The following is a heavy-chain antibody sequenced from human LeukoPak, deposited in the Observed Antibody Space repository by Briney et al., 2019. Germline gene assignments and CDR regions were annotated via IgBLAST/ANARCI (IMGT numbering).Heavy chain of an antibody. J-gene: IGHJ4*02. CDR2: IRYDGSNK. CDR1: GFTFSSYG. V-gene: IGHV3-30*02. D-gene: IGHD3-22*01. CDR3: AKGKSRIVVDTNDY. Sequence: GGSLRLSCAASGFTFSSYGMHWVRQAPGKGLEWVAFIRYDGSNKYYADSVKGRFTISRDNSKNTLYLQMNSLRAEDTAVYYCAKGKSRIVVDTNDYWGQGTLVTVSS.